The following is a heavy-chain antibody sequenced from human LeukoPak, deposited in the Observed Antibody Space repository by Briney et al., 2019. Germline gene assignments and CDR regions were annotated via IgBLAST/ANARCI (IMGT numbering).Heavy chain of an antibody. Sequence: GESLKISCKGSGYSFTSYWIGWVGQMPGKRLEWMGIIYPSDSDTRYNPSFQAQVTISADKSISTAFLHWTSLKASDSAMYYCARSDSGWYSDFDLWGRGTLVTVSS. J-gene: IGHJ2*01. D-gene: IGHD6-19*01. CDR1: GYSFTSYW. CDR3: ARSDSGWYSDFDL. V-gene: IGHV5-51*01. CDR2: IYPSDSDT.